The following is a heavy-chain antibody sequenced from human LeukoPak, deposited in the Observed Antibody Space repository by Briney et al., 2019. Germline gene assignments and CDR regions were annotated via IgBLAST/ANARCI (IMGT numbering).Heavy chain of an antibody. CDR2: IRYDGSNK. J-gene: IGHJ4*02. CDR1: GFTFSSYG. CDR3: AKDLSKELLYRRGKYYFDY. Sequence: GGSLRLSCAASGFTFSSYGMHRVRQAPGKGLEWVAFIRYDGSNKYYADSVKGRFTISRDNSKNTLYLQMNSLRAEDTAVYYCAKDLSKELLYRRGKYYFDYWGQGTLVTVSS. V-gene: IGHV3-30*02. D-gene: IGHD3-3*01.